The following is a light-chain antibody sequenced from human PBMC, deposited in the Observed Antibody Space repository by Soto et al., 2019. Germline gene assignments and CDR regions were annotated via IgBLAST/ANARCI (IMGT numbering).Light chain of an antibody. V-gene: IGKV3-20*01. CDR3: QQYATSPLA. J-gene: IGKJ4*01. CDR2: DAS. CDR1: QSVSSN. Sequence: EIVMTQSPATLSVSPGARAPLSCRASQSVSSNLAWYQQKPGQAPSLLIYDASTRATGIPDRFSGSGSGTDFTLTISRLEPEDFAVYFCQQYATSPLAFGGGTKVDIK.